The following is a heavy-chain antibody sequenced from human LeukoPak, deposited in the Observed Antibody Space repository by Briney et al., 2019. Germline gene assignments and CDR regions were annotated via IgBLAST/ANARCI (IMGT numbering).Heavy chain of an antibody. Sequence: ASVKVSCKASGYTFTGYYMHWVRQAPGQGLEWMGRINPNSGGTNYAQKFQGRVTMTRDTSISTAYMELSRLRSDDTAVYYCAKGDIVVVPAAMRYFDYWGRGTLVTVSS. D-gene: IGHD2-2*01. J-gene: IGHJ4*02. CDR2: INPNSGGT. V-gene: IGHV1-2*06. CDR1: GYTFTGYY. CDR3: AKGDIVVVPAAMRYFDY.